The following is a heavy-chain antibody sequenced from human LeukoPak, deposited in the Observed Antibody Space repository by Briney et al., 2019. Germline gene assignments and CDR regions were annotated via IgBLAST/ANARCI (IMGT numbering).Heavy chain of an antibody. J-gene: IGHJ4*02. D-gene: IGHD3-22*01. CDR3: ARDKSRDSSGSGGPYDY. V-gene: IGHV1-69*04. CDR1: GGTFSSYA. Sequence: ASVKVSCKASGGTFSSYAISWVRQAPGQGLEWMGRIIPILGIANYAQKFQGRVTITADKSTSTAYMELSSLRSEDTAVYYCARDKSRDSSGSGGPYDYWGQGTLVTVSS. CDR2: IIPILGIA.